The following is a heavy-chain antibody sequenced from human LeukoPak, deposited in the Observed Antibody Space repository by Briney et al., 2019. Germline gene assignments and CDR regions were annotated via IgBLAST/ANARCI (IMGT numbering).Heavy chain of an antibody. D-gene: IGHD2-15*01. V-gene: IGHV4-34*01. Sequence: SETLSLTCAVYGGSFSGYYWSWIRQPPGKGLEWIVEINHSGSTNYNPSLKSRVTISVDTSKNQFSLKLSSVTAADTAVYYCARVAGYCSGGSCRTRFDPWGQGTLVTVSS. CDR1: GGSFSGYY. CDR3: ARVAGYCSGGSCRTRFDP. CDR2: INHSGST. J-gene: IGHJ5*02.